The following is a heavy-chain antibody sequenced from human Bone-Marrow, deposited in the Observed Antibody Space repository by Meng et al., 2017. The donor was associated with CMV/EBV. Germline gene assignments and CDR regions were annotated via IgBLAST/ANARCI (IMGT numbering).Heavy chain of an antibody. CDR2: IYYSGST. D-gene: IGHD2-2*01. V-gene: IGHV4-39*07. Sequence: GSLRLSCTVSGGSISSSNYYWGWIRQPPGKGLGWIGSIYYSGSTYYNPSLKSRVTISVDTSKNQFSLKLSSVTAADTAVYYCAAHIVVVPAADYYYYGMDVWDQGTTVTVSS. CDR1: GGSISSSNYY. J-gene: IGHJ6*02. CDR3: AAHIVVVPAADYYYYGMDV.